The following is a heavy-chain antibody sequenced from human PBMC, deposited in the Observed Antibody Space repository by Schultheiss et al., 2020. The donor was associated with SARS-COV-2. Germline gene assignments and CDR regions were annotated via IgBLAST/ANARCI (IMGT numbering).Heavy chain of an antibody. J-gene: IGHJ4*02. D-gene: IGHD4/OR15-4a*01. CDR1: GGSISSYY. V-gene: IGHV4-59*05. Sequence: SETLSLTCTVSGGSISSYYWSWIRQPPGKGLEWIGSIYSGGNTYYNPSLKSRVTISVDTSKNQFSLKLTSVTAADTAVYYCAKKWVRGATPNWGQGTLVTVSS. CDR2: IYSGGNT. CDR3: AKKWVRGATPN.